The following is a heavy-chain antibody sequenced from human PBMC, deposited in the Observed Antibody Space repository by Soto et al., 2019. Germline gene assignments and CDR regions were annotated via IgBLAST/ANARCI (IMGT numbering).Heavy chain of an antibody. D-gene: IGHD2-2*01. CDR1: GYTFTSYA. J-gene: IGHJ5*02. V-gene: IGHV1-3*01. CDR2: INAGNGNT. Sequence: EASVKVSCKASGYTFTSYAMHWVRQAPGQRLEWMGWINAGNGNTKYSQKFQGRVTITRDTSASTAYMELSSLRSEDTAVYYCARDVSNCSSTSCYPFDPWGQGTLVTVSS. CDR3: ARDVSNCSSTSCYPFDP.